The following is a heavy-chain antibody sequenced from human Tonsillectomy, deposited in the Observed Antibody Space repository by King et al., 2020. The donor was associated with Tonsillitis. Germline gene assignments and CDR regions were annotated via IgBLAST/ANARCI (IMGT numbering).Heavy chain of an antibody. V-gene: IGHV4-30-2*01. J-gene: IGHJ4*02. CDR2: IYHSGST. Sequence: LQLQESGSGLVKPSQTLSLTCAVSGGSISSGGYSWSWIRQPPGKGLEWIGYIYHSGSTHYNPSLKSRVTISVDRPKNQFSLKLSSVTAADTGVYYCAREVGNDRSVYYLDYWGQGTLVTVSS. CDR1: GGSISSGGYS. D-gene: IGHD3-22*01. CDR3: AREVGNDRSVYYLDY.